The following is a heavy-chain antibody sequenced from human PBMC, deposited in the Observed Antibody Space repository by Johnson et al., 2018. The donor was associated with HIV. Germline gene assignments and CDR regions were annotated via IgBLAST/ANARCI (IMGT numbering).Heavy chain of an antibody. Sequence: QVQLVESGGGVVQPGRSLRISCAASGFTFSSYGMHWVRQAPGKGLEWVAVIWYDGSNKYYADSVKGRFTISRDNSKNTVFLQMNSLRDEYTAVYYCGKDDLGWELSHDDAFDIWGQGTVVIVSS. CDR2: IWYDGSNK. J-gene: IGHJ3*02. D-gene: IGHD1-26*01. V-gene: IGHV3-33*06. CDR3: GKDDLGWELSHDDAFDI. CDR1: GFTFSSYG.